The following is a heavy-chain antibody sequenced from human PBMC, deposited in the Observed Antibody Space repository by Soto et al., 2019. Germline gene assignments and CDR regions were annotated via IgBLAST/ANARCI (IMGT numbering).Heavy chain of an antibody. Sequence: EVHLVESGGGLVQPGGSLRLSCGVSGFTFSSYGMNWVRQAPGKGLEWGSYISSSSSTRDYADSVKGRFTISRDNAKNSLYLQMNSLRDEDTAVYYCARGGAARPDYWVQGTLVTVSS. V-gene: IGHV3-48*02. J-gene: IGHJ4*02. CDR3: ARGGAARPDY. CDR1: GFTFSSYG. D-gene: IGHD6-6*01. CDR2: ISSSSSTR.